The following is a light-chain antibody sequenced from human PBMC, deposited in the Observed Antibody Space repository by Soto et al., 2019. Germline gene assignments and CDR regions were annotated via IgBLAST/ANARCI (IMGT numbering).Light chain of an antibody. CDR1: QSVSSY. CDR2: DAS. J-gene: IGKJ2*01. Sequence: EIVLTQSPATLSLSPGERATLSCRASQSVSSYLAWYQQKPGQAPRLLIYDASNRATGIPARFSGSGSGTDFTLTISSLETEDCAVYYCQQRSNWPPYTFGQGTKLEI. V-gene: IGKV3-11*01. CDR3: QQRSNWPPYT.